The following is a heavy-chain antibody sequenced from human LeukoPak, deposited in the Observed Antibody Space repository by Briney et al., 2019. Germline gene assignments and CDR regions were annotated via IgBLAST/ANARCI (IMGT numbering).Heavy chain of an antibody. CDR2: IRSDGSIT. J-gene: IGHJ4*02. CDR1: GFTFSSYW. D-gene: IGHD3-10*01. Sequence: GGSLRLSCAASGFTFSSYWMHWVRQAPGKGLVWVSRIRSDGSITSYADSVKGRFTVSRDNAKNTLYLQMNSLRADDTAVYYCVKKAYYGSGSYFDYWGQGTLVSVSS. V-gene: IGHV3-74*01. CDR3: VKKAYYGSGSYFDY.